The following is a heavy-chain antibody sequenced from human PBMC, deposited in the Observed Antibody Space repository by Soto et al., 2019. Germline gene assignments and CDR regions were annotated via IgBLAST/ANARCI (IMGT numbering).Heavy chain of an antibody. CDR2: ISAYNGNT. CDR3: ARASRHDFWTGSYTYYYYGMDV. J-gene: IGHJ6*02. D-gene: IGHD3-3*01. V-gene: IGHV1-18*04. Sequence: ASVKVSCKASGYTFTSYGISWVRQAPGQGLEWMGWISAYNGNTNYAQKLQGRVTMTTDTSTSTAYMELRSLRSDDTAVYYCARASRHDFWTGSYTYYYYGMDVWGQGTTVTVSS. CDR1: GYTFTSYG.